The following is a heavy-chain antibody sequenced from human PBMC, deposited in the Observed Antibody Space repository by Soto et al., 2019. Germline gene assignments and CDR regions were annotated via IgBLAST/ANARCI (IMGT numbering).Heavy chain of an antibody. J-gene: IGHJ6*02. Sequence: PSETLSLTCSISGASISSGDYYWSWFRQPPGKGLEWIGYISYSGSTYYNPSLKSRITISVDTSKTQFSLILSSVTAADTAVFYCAREVNNYYGMDVWGQGTTVTVSS. CDR2: ISYSGST. CDR3: AREVNNYYGMDV. CDR1: GASISSGDYY. V-gene: IGHV4-30-4*01.